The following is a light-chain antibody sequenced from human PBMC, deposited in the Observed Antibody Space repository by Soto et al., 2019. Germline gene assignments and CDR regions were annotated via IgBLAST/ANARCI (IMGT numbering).Light chain of an antibody. CDR3: QQSYRSPYT. V-gene: IGKV1-39*01. CDR2: GAS. Sequence: IQMTQSPSSLSASVGDRVTVTCRASQSINIYLNWYQQKPGKAPTLLIYGASSLQSGVPSRFSGGGSRTDFTLTISSLQPEDVATYYCQQSYRSPYTFGQGTKLEIK. J-gene: IGKJ2*01. CDR1: QSINIY.